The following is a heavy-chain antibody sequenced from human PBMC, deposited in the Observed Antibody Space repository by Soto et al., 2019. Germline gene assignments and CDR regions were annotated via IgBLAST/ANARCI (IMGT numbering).Heavy chain of an antibody. D-gene: IGHD3-3*01. CDR3: ARWSYLDY. Sequence: PRWSLRLSCLASVITFRSRAMSWFRQAPGEGLEWVSVTTDTDGDRKYADSVRGRFTISRDNSKNTLYLQMNSLRADDTAMYYCARWSYLDYWGQGTRVTVSS. J-gene: IGHJ4*02. CDR2: TTDTDGDR. V-gene: IGHV3-23*01. CDR1: VITFRSRA.